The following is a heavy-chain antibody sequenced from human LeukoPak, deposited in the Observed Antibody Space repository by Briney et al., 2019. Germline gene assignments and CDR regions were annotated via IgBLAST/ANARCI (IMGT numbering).Heavy chain of an antibody. CDR2: ISAYNGYT. D-gene: IGHD3-22*01. J-gene: IGHJ5*02. Sequence: GASLKVSCKASGYTFTSYGISWVRQAPGQGLEWMGWISAYNGYTKYAEKLQGRVTMTTDTSTSTAYMELRSLRSDDTAVYYCARAKYDSSGYYWFDPWGQGTLVTVSS. CDR1: GYTFTSYG. V-gene: IGHV1-18*01. CDR3: ARAKYDSSGYYWFDP.